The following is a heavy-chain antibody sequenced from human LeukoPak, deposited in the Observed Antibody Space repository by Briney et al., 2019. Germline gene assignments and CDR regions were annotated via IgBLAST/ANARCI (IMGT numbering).Heavy chain of an antibody. CDR3: ARDDSSGWYGVDY. V-gene: IGHV1-2*02. J-gene: IGHJ4*02. CDR1: GYTFTGYY. CDR2: INPNRGNT. Sequence: ASVKVSCKASGYTFTGYYIHWVRQAPGQGLEWMGWINPNRGNTNYAQKFQGRVTMTTDTSISTAYMELSSLRSDDTAVYYCARDDSSGWYGVDYWGQGTLLNVSS. D-gene: IGHD6-19*01.